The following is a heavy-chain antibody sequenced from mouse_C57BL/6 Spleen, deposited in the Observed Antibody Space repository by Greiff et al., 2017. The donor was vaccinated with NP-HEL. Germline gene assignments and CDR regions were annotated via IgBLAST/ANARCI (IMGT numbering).Heavy chain of an antibody. CDR1: GFTFSDFY. D-gene: IGHD2-12*01. Sequence: EVKLVESGGGLVQSGRSLRLSCATSGFTFSDFYMEWVRQAPGKGLEWIAASRNKANDYTTEYSASVKGRFIVSRDTSQSILYLQMNALRAEDTAIYYCARDARYEGYFDVWGTGTTVTVSS. CDR3: ARDARYEGYFDV. V-gene: IGHV7-1*01. J-gene: IGHJ1*03. CDR2: SRNKANDYTT.